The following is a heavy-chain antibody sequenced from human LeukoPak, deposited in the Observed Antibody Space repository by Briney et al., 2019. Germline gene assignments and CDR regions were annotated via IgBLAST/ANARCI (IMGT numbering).Heavy chain of an antibody. J-gene: IGHJ4*02. Sequence: GGSLRLSCAASGFTFSSNFMHWVRQAPGKGLEWVANIKQDGSEKYYVDSVKGRFTISRDNAKNSLCLQMNSLRAEDTAVYYCARDYPPYYGEVDYWGQGTLVTVSS. CDR3: ARDYPPYYGEVDY. D-gene: IGHD1-26*01. CDR2: IKQDGSEK. CDR1: GFTFSSNF. V-gene: IGHV3-7*01.